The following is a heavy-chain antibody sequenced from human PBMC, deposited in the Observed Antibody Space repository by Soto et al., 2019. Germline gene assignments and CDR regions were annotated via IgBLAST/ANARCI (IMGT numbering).Heavy chain of an antibody. V-gene: IGHV3-53*02. CDR1: GFAVSSSY. Sequence: EVQLVETGGDLIQSGGSRRLSCAASGFAVSSSYMMWVRQAPGKGLECISVTYTDASTHYADSVKGRFTISRDDSRNTLYLQMNSLRVEDTAVYYCARDPPITSDYAMDVWGQGTTVIVSS. CDR2: TYTDAST. D-gene: IGHD1-20*01. CDR3: ARDPPITSDYAMDV. J-gene: IGHJ6*02.